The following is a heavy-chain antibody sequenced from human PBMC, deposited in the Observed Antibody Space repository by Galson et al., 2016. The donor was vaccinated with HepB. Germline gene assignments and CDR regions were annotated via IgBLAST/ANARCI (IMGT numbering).Heavy chain of an antibody. D-gene: IGHD6-13*01. CDR1: GFSFSTYG. CDR3: ARDYSRSGPMYSYYYMDV. J-gene: IGHJ6*03. CDR2: IWHDGSIQ. Sequence: SLRLSCAASGFSFSTYGMHWVRQAPGKGLEWVAVIWHDGSIQYYGESVKGRFTISRDNSKNTLFLQMTALRVEDTAVYYCARDYSRSGPMYSYYYMDVWGKGTTVTVSS. V-gene: IGHV3-33*01.